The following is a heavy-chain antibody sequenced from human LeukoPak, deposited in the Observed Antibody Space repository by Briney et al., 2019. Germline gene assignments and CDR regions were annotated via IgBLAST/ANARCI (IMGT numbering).Heavy chain of an antibody. CDR3: ARVQEYYYGSGSYYFDY. CDR2: IYTSGST. Sequence: SETLSLTCTVSGGSISSYYWSWIRQPAGKGLEWIGRIYTSGSTNYNPSLKSRVTMPVDTSKNQFSLKLSSVTAADTAVYYCARVQEYYYGSGSYYFDYWGQGTLVTVSS. V-gene: IGHV4-4*07. D-gene: IGHD3-10*01. J-gene: IGHJ4*02. CDR1: GGSISSYY.